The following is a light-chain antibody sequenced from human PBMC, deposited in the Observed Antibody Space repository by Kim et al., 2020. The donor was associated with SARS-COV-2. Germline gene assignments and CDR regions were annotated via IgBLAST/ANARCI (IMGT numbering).Light chain of an antibody. CDR2: DAS. V-gene: IGKV3-20*01. CDR1: RTVAGNY. Sequence: VVLTQSPGPLSLSPGETATLSCRASRTVAGNYLAWYQQKPGQAPRLLIFDASTRAPGISDRFSGSGSGTDFTLTISRLEPEDFAVYHCQQYGTSPCTFGQGTKLEI. CDR3: QQYGTSPCT. J-gene: IGKJ2*02.